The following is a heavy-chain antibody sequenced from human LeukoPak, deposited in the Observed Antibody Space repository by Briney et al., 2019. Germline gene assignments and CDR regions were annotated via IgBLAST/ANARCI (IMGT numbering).Heavy chain of an antibody. CDR3: GRFLPYPWGGDWGGFFVL. Sequence: SETLSLTCTVSGVSMSSYYWSWIRQPPGKGLEWIGYIYYSGSNKYNPSLKSRVAISIDTSKNQFSLKLNSVTTADTAVYYWGRFLPYPWGGDWGGFFVLGGKGT. D-gene: IGHD2-21*01. V-gene: IGHV4-59*01. CDR1: GVSMSSYY. J-gene: IGHJ6*03. CDR2: IYYSGSN.